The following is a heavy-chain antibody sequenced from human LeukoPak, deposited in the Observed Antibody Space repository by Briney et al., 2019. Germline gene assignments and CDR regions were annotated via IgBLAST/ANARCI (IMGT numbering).Heavy chain of an antibody. V-gene: IGHV4-4*07. CDR1: GGPISSYY. Sequence: QASETLSLTCTVSGGPISSYYWSWIRQPAGKGLEWIGRIYTSGSTNYNPSLKSRVTMSVDTSKNQFSLKLSSVTAADTAVYYCARSHSSSWSKRYFDYWGQGTLVTVSS. CDR3: ARSHSSSWSKRYFDY. J-gene: IGHJ4*02. D-gene: IGHD6-13*01. CDR2: IYTSGST.